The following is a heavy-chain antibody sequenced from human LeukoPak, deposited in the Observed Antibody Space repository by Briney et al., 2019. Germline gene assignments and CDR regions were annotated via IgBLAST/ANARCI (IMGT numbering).Heavy chain of an antibody. V-gene: IGHV1-18*01. D-gene: IGHD2-21*02. Sequence: GASVKVSCKASGYTFTSYGISWVRQAPGQGLEWVGWVSAYNGNTNYAQKLQGRVTMTTDTSTSTAYMELRTLRYDDTAVYYCARDGKIGGHIVVVTAMKSYYGMDVWGQGTTVTVSS. CDR1: GYTFTSYG. CDR3: ARDGKIGGHIVVVTAMKSYYGMDV. J-gene: IGHJ6*02. CDR2: VSAYNGNT.